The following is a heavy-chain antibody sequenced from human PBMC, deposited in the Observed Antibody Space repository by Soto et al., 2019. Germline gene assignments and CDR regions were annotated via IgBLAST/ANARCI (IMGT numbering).Heavy chain of an antibody. Sequence: SETLSLTCTVCGGSINSPSDYWAWIRQPPGKGLEWIGSIYYSGDTYYNPSLKSRVTISVDTSKNQFSLKLSSVTAADTAVYYCARPAVGSSTCWFDPWGQGTQVTVSS. CDR1: GGSINSPSDY. CDR2: IYYSGDT. J-gene: IGHJ5*02. CDR3: ARPAVGSSTCWFDP. D-gene: IGHD1-26*01. V-gene: IGHV4-39*01.